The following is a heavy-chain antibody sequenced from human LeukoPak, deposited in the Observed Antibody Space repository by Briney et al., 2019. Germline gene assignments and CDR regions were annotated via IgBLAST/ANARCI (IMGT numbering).Heavy chain of an antibody. CDR1: GFTLRTYW. D-gene: IGHD6-13*01. Sequence: GGSLILSCAASGFTLRTYWMSWVRQAPGKGLEWVASIKRDGSEKYYVDSVKGRFTISRDNAKNSLYLQMNSLRAEDTAVYHCVREASGGTKGVSGTFDIWGQGTLVIVSS. CDR2: IKRDGSEK. J-gene: IGHJ3*02. CDR3: VREASGGTKGVSGTFDI. V-gene: IGHV3-7*01.